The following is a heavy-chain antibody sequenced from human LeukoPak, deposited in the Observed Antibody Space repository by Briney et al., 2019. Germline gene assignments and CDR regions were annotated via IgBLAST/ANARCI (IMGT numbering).Heavy chain of an antibody. J-gene: IGHJ4*02. CDR3: ARGFQLESTDY. Sequence: HAGSLRLSRAASGFTLSIYSMNWVRQAPGKGLEWVSYISSSSSTIYYADSVKGRFTISRDNAKNSLYLQMNSLRAEDTAVYYCARGFQLESTDYWGQGTLVTVSS. CDR1: GFTLSIYS. D-gene: IGHD1-1*01. V-gene: IGHV3-48*01. CDR2: ISSSSSTI.